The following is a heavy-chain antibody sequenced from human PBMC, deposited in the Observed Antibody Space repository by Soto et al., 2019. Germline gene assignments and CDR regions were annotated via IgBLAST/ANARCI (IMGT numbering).Heavy chain of an antibody. CDR1: GGTFNSYG. CDR2: ILPVFDTI. J-gene: IGHJ4*02. CDR3: PTAGFRGTSIHQLEF. V-gene: IGHV1-69*01. Sequence: QVQLVQSATEVKKPGSSVKVSCQASGGTFNSYGISWVRRAPGQGLEWMGAILPVFDTISSGQRFRGRVSIPAAEVPTPAYMALSGLTSEEPATYYCPTAGFRGTSIHQLEFWGQGTWSPSPQ. D-gene: IGHD1-1*01.